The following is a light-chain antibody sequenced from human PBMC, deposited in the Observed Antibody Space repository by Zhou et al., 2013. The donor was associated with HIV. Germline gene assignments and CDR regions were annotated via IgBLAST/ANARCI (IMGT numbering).Light chain of an antibody. CDR1: QSLVYSDGNTY. Sequence: DIVLAQSPLSLPVTLGQPASISCRSSQSLVYSDGNTYLNWFQQRPGQSPRRLIYKVSNRDSGVPSRFSGSGSGADFTLTINSLQPEDFATYFCQQSYSVPPTFGQGTKLEI. J-gene: IGKJ2*01. CDR2: KVS. CDR3: QQSYSVPPT. V-gene: IGKV2-30*01.